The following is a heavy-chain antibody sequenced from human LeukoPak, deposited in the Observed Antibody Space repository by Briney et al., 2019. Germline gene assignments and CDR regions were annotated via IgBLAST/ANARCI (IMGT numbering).Heavy chain of an antibody. CDR3: ARDHDSSGYYLGLWAFDI. V-gene: IGHV3-21*01. CDR1: GFTFSSYS. D-gene: IGHD3-22*01. CDR2: ISSSSSYI. Sequence: PGGSLRLSCAASGFTFSSYSMNWVRQAPGTGLEWVSSISSSSSYIYYADSVKGRFTISRDNAKNSLYLQMNSLRAEDTAVYYCARDHDSSGYYLGLWAFDIWGQGTMVTVSS. J-gene: IGHJ3*02.